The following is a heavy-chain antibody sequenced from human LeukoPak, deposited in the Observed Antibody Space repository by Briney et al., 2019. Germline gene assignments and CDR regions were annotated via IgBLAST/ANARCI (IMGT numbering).Heavy chain of an antibody. CDR1: GGSFSDYW. CDR2: VNHSGRT. V-gene: IGHV4-34*01. Sequence: SETLSLTCAVYGGSFSDYWWTWIRQSPGKGLEWIGEVNHSGRTNYNPSLKSRVTISVDTSKNQFSLKLSSVTAADTAVYYCARDYQGGYGDKTVDYWGQGTLVTVSS. D-gene: IGHD5-18*01. J-gene: IGHJ4*02. CDR3: ARDYQGGYGDKTVDY.